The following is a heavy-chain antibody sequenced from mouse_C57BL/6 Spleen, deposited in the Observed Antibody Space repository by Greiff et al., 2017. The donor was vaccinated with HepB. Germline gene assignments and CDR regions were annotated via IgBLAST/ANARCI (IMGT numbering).Heavy chain of an antibody. CDR3: ARDYGSSPYAMDY. CDR1: GYAFSSSW. J-gene: IGHJ4*01. Sequence: VQLQQSGPELVKPGASVKISCKASGYAFSSSWMNWVKQRPGKGLEWIGRIYPGDGDTNYNGKFKGKGTLTADKSSSTAYMQLSSLTSEDSAVYFCARDYGSSPYAMDYWGQGTSVTVSS. CDR2: IYPGDGDT. V-gene: IGHV1-82*01. D-gene: IGHD1-1*01.